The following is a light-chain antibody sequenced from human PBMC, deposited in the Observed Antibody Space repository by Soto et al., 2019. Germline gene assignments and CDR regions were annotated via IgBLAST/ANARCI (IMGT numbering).Light chain of an antibody. CDR3: SSYTTSSTYV. J-gene: IGLJ1*01. CDR2: EVG. CDR1: NLDVGSYNH. V-gene: IGLV2-18*02. Sequence: QSALTQPHSVSGSPGQSVTISCTGTNLDVGSYNHVSWYQQPPGAAPKLMIYEVGNRPSGVPDRFSGSKSGNTASLTISGLQAEDEADYYCSSYTTSSTYVFGTGTKLTVL.